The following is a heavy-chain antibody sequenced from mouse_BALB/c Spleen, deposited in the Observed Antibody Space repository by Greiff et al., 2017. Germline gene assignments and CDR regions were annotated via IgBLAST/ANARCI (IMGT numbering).Heavy chain of an antibody. D-gene: IGHD2-2*01. V-gene: IGHV5-17*02. J-gene: IGHJ3*01. CDR1: GFTFSSFG. CDR3: ARKGIYYGYDGFAY. CDR2: ISSGSSTI. Sequence: EVQLQQSGGGLVQPGGSRKLSCAASGFTFSSFGMHWVRQAPEKGLEWVAYISSGSSTIYYADTVKGRFTISRDNPNNTLFLQMTSLRSEDTAMYYCARKGIYYGYDGFAYWGQGTLVTVSA.